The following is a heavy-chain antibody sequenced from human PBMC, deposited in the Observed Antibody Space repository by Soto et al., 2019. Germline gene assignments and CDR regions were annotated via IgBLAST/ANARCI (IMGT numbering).Heavy chain of an antibody. Sequence: EVQLVESGGGLVQPGGSLRLSCAASGFTFSSYWMSWVRQAPGKGLEWVANIKQDGSEKYYVDSVKGRFTISRDNAKNSLYLQMNSLRAEDTAVYYCARDAVVVPAAIDYYYYGMDVWGQGTTVTVSS. CDR3: ARDAVVVPAAIDYYYYGMDV. CDR2: IKQDGSEK. CDR1: GFTFSSYW. V-gene: IGHV3-7*03. J-gene: IGHJ6*02. D-gene: IGHD2-2*02.